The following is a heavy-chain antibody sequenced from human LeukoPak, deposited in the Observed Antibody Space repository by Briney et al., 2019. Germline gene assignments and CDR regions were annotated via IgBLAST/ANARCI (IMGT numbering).Heavy chain of an antibody. CDR1: GGSISSSSYY. V-gene: IGHV4-39*07. J-gene: IGHJ5*02. CDR3: ARGLVYGSGTQAPATPPNWFDP. D-gene: IGHD3-10*01. Sequence: SETLSLTCTVSGGSISSSSYYWGWIRQPPGKGLEWIGSIYYSGSTYYNPSLKSRVTISVDTSKNQFSLKLSSVTAADTAVYYCARGLVYGSGTQAPATPPNWFDPWGQGTLVTVSS. CDR2: IYYSGST.